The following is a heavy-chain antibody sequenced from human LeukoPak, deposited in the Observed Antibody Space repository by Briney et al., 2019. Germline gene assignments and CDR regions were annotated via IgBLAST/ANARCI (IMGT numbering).Heavy chain of an antibody. J-gene: IGHJ4*02. CDR1: GGSLSYYY. CDR3: ARGGFYCGDDCYVDY. CDR2: INRSGST. D-gene: IGHD2-21*02. Sequence: SETLSLTCAVYGGSLSYYYWSWIRQSPEKGLEWIGEINRSGSTNYIPSLKSRVSISVDTSKNQFSLKLGSVTAADTAIYYCARGGFYCGDDCYVDYWGQGALVTVSS. V-gene: IGHV4-34*01.